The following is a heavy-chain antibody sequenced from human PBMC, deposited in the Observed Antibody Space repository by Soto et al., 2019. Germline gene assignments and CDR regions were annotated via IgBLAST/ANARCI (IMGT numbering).Heavy chain of an antibody. D-gene: IGHD4-17*01. CDR2: INAGNGNT. Sequence: QVQLVQSGAEVKKPGASVKVSCKASGYTFTSYAMHWVRQAPGQRLEWMGWINAGNGNTKYSQKFQGRVTITRDTSAGTAYMELSSLRAEDTAVYSCARTVGYYSGMDVGGQGTTVTVSS. CDR1: GYTFTSYA. J-gene: IGHJ6*02. CDR3: ARTVGYYSGMDV. V-gene: IGHV1-3*01.